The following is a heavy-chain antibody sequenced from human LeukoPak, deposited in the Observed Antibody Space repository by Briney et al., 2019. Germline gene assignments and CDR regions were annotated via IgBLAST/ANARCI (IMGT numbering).Heavy chain of an antibody. CDR3: ARDRYGGYDFGFDY. J-gene: IGHJ4*02. CDR2: ISTNGVTI. D-gene: IGHD5-12*01. Sequence: PGGSLRLSCAASGFTFSSYEMNWVRQAPGKGLEWISYISTNGVTIYYADSVKGRFTISRDNAKNSLYLRMNSLRAEDTAVYYCARDRYGGYDFGFDYWGQGTPVTVSS. V-gene: IGHV3-48*03. CDR1: GFTFSSYE.